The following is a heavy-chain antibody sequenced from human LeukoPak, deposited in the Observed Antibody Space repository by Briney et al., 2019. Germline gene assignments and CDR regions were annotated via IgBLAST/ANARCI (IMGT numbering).Heavy chain of an antibody. CDR1: GGSISSSSYY. J-gene: IGHJ4*02. D-gene: IGHD5-24*01. Sequence: SETLSLTCTVSGGSISSSSYYWGWIRQPPGKGLEWIGTIYFTGSTYYNPSLKSRVTISVDTSKNQFSLKLSSVTAADTAVYYCAREAAEMAKVYWGQGTLVTVSS. CDR3: AREAAEMAKVY. V-gene: IGHV4-39*07. CDR2: IYFTGST.